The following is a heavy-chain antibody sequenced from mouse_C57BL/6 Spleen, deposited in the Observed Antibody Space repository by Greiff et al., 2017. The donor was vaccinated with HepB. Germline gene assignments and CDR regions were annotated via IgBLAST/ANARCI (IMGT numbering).Heavy chain of an antibody. CDR3: ARGNWDAYYFDY. V-gene: IGHV1-22*01. D-gene: IGHD4-1*01. CDR2: INPNNGGT. Sequence: EVQLQQSGPELVKPGASVKMSCKASGYTFTDYNMHWVKQSHGKSLEWIGYINPNNGGTSYNQKFKGKATLTVNKSSSTAYMELRSLTSEDSAVYYCARGNWDAYYFDYWGQGTTLTVSS. J-gene: IGHJ2*01. CDR1: GYTFTDYN.